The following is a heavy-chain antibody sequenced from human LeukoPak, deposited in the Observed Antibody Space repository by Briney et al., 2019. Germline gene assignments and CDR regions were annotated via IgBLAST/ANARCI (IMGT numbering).Heavy chain of an antibody. D-gene: IGHD2-2*01. J-gene: IGHJ4*02. Sequence: PGGSLRLSCAASGFTFSSYWMSWVRQAPGKGLEGVANINQLGNEKNYVDSVNGRFTISRNNVDDSLFLEMNSLRLEDTAVYYCGRDRVVPAATFYWGQGALVTVSS. V-gene: IGHV3-7*01. CDR2: INQLGNEK. CDR1: GFTFSSYW. CDR3: GRDRVVPAATFY.